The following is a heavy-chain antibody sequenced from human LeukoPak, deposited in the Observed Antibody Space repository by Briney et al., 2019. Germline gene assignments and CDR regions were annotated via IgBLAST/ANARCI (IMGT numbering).Heavy chain of an antibody. V-gene: IGHV4-59*01. CDR1: GGSISSYY. J-gene: IGHJ3*02. D-gene: IGHD1-26*01. CDR3: ARDLNSGSYDAFDI. Sequence: KPSETLSLTCTVSGGSISSYYWSWIRQPPGKGLEWIGYIYYSGSTNYNPSLKSRVTISVDTSKNQFSLKLSSVTAADTAVYYCARDLNSGSYDAFDIWGQGTMVTVSS. CDR2: IYYSGST.